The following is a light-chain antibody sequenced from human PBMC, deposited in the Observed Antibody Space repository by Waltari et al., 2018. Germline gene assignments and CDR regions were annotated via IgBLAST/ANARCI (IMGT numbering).Light chain of an antibody. CDR1: QGPLHSSGYPF. J-gene: IGKJ1*01. V-gene: IGKV2-28*01. Sequence: DIVMNKSPLSLPVSPGEAASIPCRSSQGPLHSSGYPFLDWYLQKPGQSPQLLIYLVSNRASGVPVRFSGSGSGTDFKLKISRVEAEDVGVYYCMQARQTPWTFGQGTKVEIK. CDR3: MQARQTPWT. CDR2: LVS.